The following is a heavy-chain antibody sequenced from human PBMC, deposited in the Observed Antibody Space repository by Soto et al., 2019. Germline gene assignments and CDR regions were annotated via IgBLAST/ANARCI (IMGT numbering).Heavy chain of an antibody. Sequence: GGSLRLSCAGSGVAFRGSYMHWIRQAPGKGLEWISYISDTGRTIHYADSVKGRFVISRDNSKDSLYLQMNDLRADDTAIYYCAGFKEGKIVGLRWLDPWGQGTRVTVSS. J-gene: IGHJ5*02. V-gene: IGHV3-11*01. CDR2: ISDTGRTI. CDR1: GVAFRGSY. CDR3: AGFKEGKIVGLRWLDP. D-gene: IGHD3-16*02.